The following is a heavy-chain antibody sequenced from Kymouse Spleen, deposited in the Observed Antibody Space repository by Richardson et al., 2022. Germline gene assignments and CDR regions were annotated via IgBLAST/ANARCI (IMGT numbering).Heavy chain of an antibody. CDR1: GGSISSYY. CDR3: ARDETGTTRFDY. Sequence: QVQLQESGPGLVKPSETLSLTCTVSGGSISSYYWSWIRQPPGKGLEWIGYIYYSGSTNYNPSLKSRVTISVDTSKNQFSLKLSSVTAADTAVYYCARDETGTTRFDYWGQGTLVTVSS. J-gene: IGHJ4*02. D-gene: IGHD1-7*01. CDR2: IYYSGST. V-gene: IGHV4-59*01.